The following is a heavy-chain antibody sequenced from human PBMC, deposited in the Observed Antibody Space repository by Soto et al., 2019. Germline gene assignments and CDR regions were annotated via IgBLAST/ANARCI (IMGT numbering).Heavy chain of an antibody. CDR3: ASTSGYDSYYYYYYLDI. V-gene: IGHV1-46*03. D-gene: IGHD5-12*01. CDR2: INPSGGST. J-gene: IGHJ6*03. CDR1: GYTFTSYY. Sequence: ASVKVSCKASGYTFTSYYMHWVRQAPGQGLEWMGIINPSGGSTSYAQKFQGRVTMTRDTSTSTVYMELSSLRSEDTAVYYCASTSGYDSYYYYYYLDIWGKGTTVTVSS.